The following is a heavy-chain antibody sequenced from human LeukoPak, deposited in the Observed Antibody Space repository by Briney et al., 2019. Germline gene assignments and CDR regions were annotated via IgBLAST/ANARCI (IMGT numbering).Heavy chain of an antibody. V-gene: IGHV3-48*03. CDR2: ISSSGSNI. D-gene: IGHD2-15*01. Sequence: GGSLRLSCVASGFTFSSYEMNWVRRAPGKGLEWVSYISSSGSNIYYADSVKGRFTISRDNAKNSLYLQMNSLRAEDTAVYYCARLSKGYCSGGSCYSPYNWFDPWGQGTLVTVSS. CDR1: GFTFSSYE. CDR3: ARLSKGYCSGGSCYSPYNWFDP. J-gene: IGHJ5*02.